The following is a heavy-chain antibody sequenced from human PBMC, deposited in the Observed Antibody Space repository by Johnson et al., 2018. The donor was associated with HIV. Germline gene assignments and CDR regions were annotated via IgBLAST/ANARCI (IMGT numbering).Heavy chain of an antibody. D-gene: IGHD6-13*01. CDR3: AKAYSSSWYGLDAFDI. V-gene: IGHV3-9*01. CDR1: GFTFDDYA. Sequence: QLVESGGGLVQPGRSLRLPCAASGFTFDDYAMHWVRQAPGKGLEWVSGISWNSGSIGYADSVQGRFTISRDNDKNSLYLQLNSLRAEDTALDYCAKAYSSSWYGLDAFDIWGQGTMVTVSS. CDR2: ISWNSGSI. J-gene: IGHJ3*02.